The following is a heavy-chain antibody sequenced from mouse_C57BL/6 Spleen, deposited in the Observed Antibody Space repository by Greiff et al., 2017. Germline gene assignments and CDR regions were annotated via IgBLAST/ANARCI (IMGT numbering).Heavy chain of an antibody. CDR1: GYSFTDYN. V-gene: IGHV1-39*01. CDR2: INPNYGTT. J-gene: IGHJ1*03. D-gene: IGHD1-1*01. CDR3: SRALPYGSSLRWYFDV. Sequence: VQLQQSGPELVKPGASVKISCKASGYSFTDYNMNWVKQSNGKSLEWIGVINPNYGTTSYNQKFKGKATLTVDQSSSTAYMQRNSLTSVDSSVYYCSRALPYGSSLRWYFDVWGTGTTVTVSS.